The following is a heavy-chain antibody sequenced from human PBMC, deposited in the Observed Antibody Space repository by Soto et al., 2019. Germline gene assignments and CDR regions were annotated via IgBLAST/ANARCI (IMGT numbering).Heavy chain of an antibody. V-gene: IGHV4-30-2*01. D-gene: IGHD3-10*01. Sequence: QLQLQESGSGLVKPSQTLSLTCAVSGGSISSGGYSWSWIRQPPGKGLEWIGYIYHSGSTYYNPSLKIRATISADSANNQLSRKLSAVTAADTAVYYCARAHGSGWGAVDIWATGQWSPSLQ. CDR3: ARAHGSGWGAVDI. CDR1: GGSISSGGYS. J-gene: IGHJ3*02. CDR2: IYHSGST.